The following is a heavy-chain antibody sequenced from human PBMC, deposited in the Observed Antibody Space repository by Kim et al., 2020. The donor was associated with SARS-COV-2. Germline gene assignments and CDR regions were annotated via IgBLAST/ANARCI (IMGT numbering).Heavy chain of an antibody. J-gene: IGHJ6*02. D-gene: IGHD1-26*01. CDR1: GFTFSSYG. Sequence: GGSLRLSCAASGFTFSSYGMHWVRQAPGKGLEWVAVIWYDGSNKYYADSVKGRFTISRDNSKNTLYLQMNSLRAEDTAVFYCARRVGGSSYYYYMDVWGQGTTGTVSS. CDR3: ARRVGGSSYYYYMDV. CDR2: IWYDGSNK. V-gene: IGHV3-33*01.